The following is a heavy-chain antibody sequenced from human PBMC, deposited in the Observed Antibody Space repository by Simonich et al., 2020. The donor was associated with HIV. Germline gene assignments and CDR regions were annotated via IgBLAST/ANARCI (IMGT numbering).Heavy chain of an antibody. CDR1: GFTFSSYS. J-gene: IGHJ4*02. Sequence: EVQLVESGGGLVKPGGSLRLSCAASGFTFSSYSMNWVRQAPGKGLEWVSSISSRSSYISYADSVKGRFTISRDNAKNSLYLQMNSLRAEDTAVYYCARDGRKGSSTSCSDYWGQGTLVTVSS. CDR3: ARDGRKGSSTSCSDY. CDR2: ISSRSSYI. V-gene: IGHV3-21*01. D-gene: IGHD2-2*01.